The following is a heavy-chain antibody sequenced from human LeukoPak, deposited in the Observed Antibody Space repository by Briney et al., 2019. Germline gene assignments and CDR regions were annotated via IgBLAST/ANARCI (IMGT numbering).Heavy chain of an antibody. Sequence: SETLSLTCTVSGGSLSSYYWSWLRQPPGKGLEGIGYIYYSGSTNYNPSLKSRVTISVDTSKNHFSLKLSSVTAADTAVYYCARYGAYYYYYYYMDVWGKGTTVTVSS. J-gene: IGHJ6*03. CDR3: ARYGAYYYYYYYMDV. CDR1: GGSLSSYY. D-gene: IGHD4-17*01. V-gene: IGHV4-59*01. CDR2: IYYSGST.